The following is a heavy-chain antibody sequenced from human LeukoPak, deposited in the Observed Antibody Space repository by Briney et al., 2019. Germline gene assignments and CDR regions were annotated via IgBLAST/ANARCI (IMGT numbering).Heavy chain of an antibody. CDR3: AKAKPVTIFGVATFDY. Sequence: GGSPRLSCAASGFTFSSYAMHWVRQAPGKGLEWVSAISGSGGSTYYADSVKGRFTISRDNSKNTLYLQMNSLRAEDTAVYYCAKAKPVTIFGVATFDYWGQGTLVTVSS. V-gene: IGHV3-23*01. CDR2: ISGSGGST. D-gene: IGHD3-3*01. J-gene: IGHJ4*02. CDR1: GFTFSSYA.